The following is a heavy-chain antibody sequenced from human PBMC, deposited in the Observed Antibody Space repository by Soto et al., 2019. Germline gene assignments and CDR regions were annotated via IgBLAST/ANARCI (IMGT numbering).Heavy chain of an antibody. CDR2: IYYSGST. CDR3: ARHKYQLLSVDY. J-gene: IGHJ4*02. D-gene: IGHD2-2*01. Sequence: QVQLQESGPGLVKPSETLSLTCTVSGGSISSYYWSWIRQPPGKGLDWIGYIYYSGSTNYNPSLKSRVTISVDTSKNQFSLKLSSVTAADTAVYYCARHKYQLLSVDYWGQGTLVTVSS. CDR1: GGSISSYY. V-gene: IGHV4-59*08.